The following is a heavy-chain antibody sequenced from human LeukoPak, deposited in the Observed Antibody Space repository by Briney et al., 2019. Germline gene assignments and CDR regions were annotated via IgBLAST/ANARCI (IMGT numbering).Heavy chain of an antibody. CDR1: GGTFSSYA. D-gene: IGHD2-2*01. CDR2: IIPIFGTA. V-gene: IGHV1-69*13. CDR3: ARGPYQYYFDY. Sequence: ASVKVSCKASGGTFSSYAISWVRQAPGQELEWMGGIIPIFGTANYAQKFQGRVTITADESTSTAYMELSSLRSEDTAVYYCARGPYQYYFDYWGQGTLVTVSS. J-gene: IGHJ4*02.